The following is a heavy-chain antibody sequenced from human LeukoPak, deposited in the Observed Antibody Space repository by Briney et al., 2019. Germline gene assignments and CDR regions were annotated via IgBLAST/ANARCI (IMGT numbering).Heavy chain of an antibody. CDR2: INPSGGST. V-gene: IGHV1-46*01. CDR1: GYTFTGYY. Sequence: ASVKVSCKASGYTFTGYYVHWVRQAPGQGLEWMGVINPSGGSTTYAQKFQGRVTMTRDTSISTAYMELSRLRSDDTAVYYCAREIGGILVFDYWGQGTLVTVSS. CDR3: AREIGGILVFDY. J-gene: IGHJ4*02. D-gene: IGHD5-18*01.